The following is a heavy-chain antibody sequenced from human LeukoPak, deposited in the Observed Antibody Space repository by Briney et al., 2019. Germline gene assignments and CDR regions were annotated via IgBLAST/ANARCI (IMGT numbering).Heavy chain of an antibody. CDR1: GGSISSSSYY. CDR2: IYTSGST. J-gene: IGHJ4*02. CDR3: AREANYDFWSGSTLDY. V-gene: IGHV4-39*07. Sequence: SETLSLTCTVSGGSISSSSYYWGWIRQPPGKGLEWIGRIYTSGSTNYNPSLKSRVTISVDTSKNQFSLKLSSVTAADTAVYYCAREANYDFWSGSTLDYWGQGTLVTVSS. D-gene: IGHD3-3*01.